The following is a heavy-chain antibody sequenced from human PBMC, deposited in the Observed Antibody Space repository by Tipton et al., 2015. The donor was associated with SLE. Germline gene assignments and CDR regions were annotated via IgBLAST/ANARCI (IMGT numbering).Heavy chain of an antibody. CDR3: ARDPGYSSIWYNWFDP. D-gene: IGHD6-13*01. V-gene: IGHV3-21*01. J-gene: IGHJ5*02. CDR2: ISSSSSYI. CDR1: GFTFSSYS. Sequence: SLRLSCAASGFTFSSYSMNWVRQAPGKGLEWVSSISSSSSYIYYADSVKGRFTISRDNAKNSLYLQMNSLRAEDTAVYYCARDPGYSSIWYNWFDPWGQGTLVTVSS.